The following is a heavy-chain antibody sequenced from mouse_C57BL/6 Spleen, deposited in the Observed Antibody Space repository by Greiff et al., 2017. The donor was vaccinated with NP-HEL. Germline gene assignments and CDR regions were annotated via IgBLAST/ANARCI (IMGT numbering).Heavy chain of an antibody. V-gene: IGHV1-69*01. CDR3: ARENITLYYFDY. Sequence: QVQLQQPGAELVMPGASVKLSCKASGYTFTSYWMHWVKQRPGQGLEWIGEIDPSDSYTNYNQKFKGKSTLTVDKSSSTAYMQLSSLTSEDSAVYYCARENITLYYFDYWGQGTTLTVSS. D-gene: IGHD1-1*01. CDR2: IDPSDSYT. J-gene: IGHJ2*01. CDR1: GYTFTSYW.